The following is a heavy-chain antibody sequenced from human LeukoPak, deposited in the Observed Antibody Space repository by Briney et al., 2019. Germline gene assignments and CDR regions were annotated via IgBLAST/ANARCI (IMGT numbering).Heavy chain of an antibody. CDR2: INPNSGGT. CDR1: GYTFTGYY. J-gene: IGHJ4*02. D-gene: IGHD3-3*01. Sequence: ASVKVSCKASGYTFTGYYMHWVRQAPGQGLERMGWINPNSGGTNYAQKFQGRVTMTRDTSISTAYMELSRLRSDDTAVYYCARMEIFGVVSTFDYWGQGTLVTVSS. V-gene: IGHV1-2*02. CDR3: ARMEIFGVVSTFDY.